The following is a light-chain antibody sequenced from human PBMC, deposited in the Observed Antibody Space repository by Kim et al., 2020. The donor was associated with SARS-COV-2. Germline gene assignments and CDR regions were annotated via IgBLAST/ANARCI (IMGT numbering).Light chain of an antibody. CDR2: LGS. V-gene: IGKV2-28*01. CDR3: MHALQTPLT. Sequence: DIVMTQSPLSLPVTPGEPASISCRSSQSLLYVNGYNYLDWYLQKPGQSPQLLIYLGSYRASGVPDRFSGSGSGTDFTLKISRVEAEDVGVYYCMHALQTPLTFGGGTKVDIK. J-gene: IGKJ4*01. CDR1: QSLLYVNGYNY.